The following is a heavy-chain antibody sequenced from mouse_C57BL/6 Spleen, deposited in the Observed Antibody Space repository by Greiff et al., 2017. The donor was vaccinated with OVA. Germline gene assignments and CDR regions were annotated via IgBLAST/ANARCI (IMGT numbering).Heavy chain of an antibody. V-gene: IGHV1-82*01. D-gene: IGHD3-2*02. CDR1: GYAFSSSW. CDR2: IYPGDGDT. Sequence: VKLQESGPELVKPGASVKISCKASGYAFSSSWMNWVKQRPGKGLEWIGRIYPGDGDTNYNGKFKGKATLTADKSSSTAYMQLSSLTSEDSAVYFCAKTAQAHYFDYWGQGTTLTVSS. J-gene: IGHJ2*01. CDR3: AKTAQAHYFDY.